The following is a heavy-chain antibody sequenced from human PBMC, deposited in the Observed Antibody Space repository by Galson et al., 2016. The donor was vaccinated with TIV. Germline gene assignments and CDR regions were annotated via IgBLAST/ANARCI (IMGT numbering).Heavy chain of an antibody. CDR1: GVTFSYFA. CDR2: IVPMFGTT. CDR3: ARADTTHFSDTSGYYYGDAFDI. D-gene: IGHD3-22*01. V-gene: IGHV1-69*13. J-gene: IGHJ3*02. Sequence: SVKVSCKASGVTFSYFAFSWVRQAPGQGLEWMGGIVPMFGTTNYAQKFQGRVTISADVSTTTAYLELSSLRSEDTAVYYCARADTTHFSDTSGYYYGDAFDIWGQGTMVTVSS.